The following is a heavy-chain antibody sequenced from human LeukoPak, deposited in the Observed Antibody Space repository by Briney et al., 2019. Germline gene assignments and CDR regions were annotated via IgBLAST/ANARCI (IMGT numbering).Heavy chain of an antibody. V-gene: IGHV4-34*01. CDR3: ARVHYGNYAEYFQH. Sequence: SETLSLTCAVYGGSFSAYSWSWIRLPPGKGLEWIGEINHSGSTNYNPSLKSRVTMSVDTSRNHFCLKLTSVTAVDTAVYYCARVHYGNYAEYFQHWGQGTLVTVSS. CDR1: GGSFSAYS. CDR2: INHSGST. D-gene: IGHD4-11*01. J-gene: IGHJ1*01.